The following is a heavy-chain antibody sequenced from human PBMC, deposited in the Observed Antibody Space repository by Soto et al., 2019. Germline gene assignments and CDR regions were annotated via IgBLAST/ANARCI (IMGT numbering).Heavy chain of an antibody. V-gene: IGHV3-30*03. D-gene: IGHD2-2*01. CDR1: GFSFSDYG. CDR2: ISYDGSDK. J-gene: IGHJ6*02. CDR3: ARGGYCIITSCPYYDYGMDV. Sequence: QVQLVESGGGVVQPGRSLRLSCAASGFSFSDYGMHWVRQAPGKGLEWVAVISYDGSDKYYADSVKGRFTVSRDNSKNTLYLQMNSLGAEDTALYYCARGGYCIITSCPYYDYGMDVWGQGTTVTVSS.